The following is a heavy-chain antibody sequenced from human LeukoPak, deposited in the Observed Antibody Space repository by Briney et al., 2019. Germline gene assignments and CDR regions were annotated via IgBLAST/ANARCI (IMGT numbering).Heavy chain of an antibody. V-gene: IGHV3-74*01. CDR1: GFTFSSYW. J-gene: IGHJ3*02. CDR2: IDTDGSST. D-gene: IGHD3-3*01. CDR3: ARGFTIFGVVNDGFDI. Sequence: GGSLTLSCAASGFTFSSYWMNWVRQAPGKGLVWVSRIDTDGSSTTYADSVKGRFTISRDNAKNTLYLQMNSLRAEDTAVYFCARGFTIFGVVNDGFDIWGQGTKVTVSS.